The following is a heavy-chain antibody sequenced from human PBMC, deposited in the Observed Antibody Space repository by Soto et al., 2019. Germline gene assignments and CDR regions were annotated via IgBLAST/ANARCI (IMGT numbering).Heavy chain of an antibody. Sequence: GGSLRLSCAASGFTFSSYSMNWVRQAPGKGLEWVSSISSSSSYIYYADSVKGRFTITRDNAKNSLYLQMNSLRAEDTAVYYCARDLGMTVHSTRTFVYWGQGTLVTVYS. CDR2: ISSSSSYI. CDR1: GFTFSSYS. V-gene: IGHV3-21*01. D-gene: IGHD4-17*01. CDR3: ARDLGMTVHSTRTFVY. J-gene: IGHJ4*02.